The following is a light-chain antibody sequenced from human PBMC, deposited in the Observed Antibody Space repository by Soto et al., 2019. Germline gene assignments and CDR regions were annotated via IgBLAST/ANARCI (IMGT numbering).Light chain of an antibody. CDR3: LQYGGLPLT. CDR2: AAF. Sequence: ENVLTQSPGTLSLSAGERVTLSCRASQSVASNSIAWYLQKPGQAPRLLIYAAFRRAIGIPDRFSGSGSGTDFIFTISNLQPEDFAVYYCLQYGGLPLTFGGGTRVEVK. CDR1: QSVASNS. V-gene: IGKV3-20*01. J-gene: IGKJ4*01.